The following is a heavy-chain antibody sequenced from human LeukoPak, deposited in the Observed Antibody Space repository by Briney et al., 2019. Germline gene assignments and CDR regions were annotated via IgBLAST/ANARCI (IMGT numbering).Heavy chain of an antibody. CDR3: ARDVYSRFDY. J-gene: IGHJ4*02. D-gene: IGHD2-21*01. CDR1: GFTFSSYT. Sequence: GGSLRLSCAASGFTFSSYTMNWVRQAPGKGLEWVSSISTISTNIHYADSVKGRFTISRDNAKSSLYLQMNGLRAEDTAVYYCARDVYSRFDYWGQGTLVTVSS. CDR2: ISTISTNI. V-gene: IGHV3-21*01.